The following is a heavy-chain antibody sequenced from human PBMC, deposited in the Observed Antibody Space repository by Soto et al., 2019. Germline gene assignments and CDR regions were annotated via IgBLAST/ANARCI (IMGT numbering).Heavy chain of an antibody. D-gene: IGHD6-19*01. Sequence: GGSLRLSCAASGFTFSSYWMSWVRQAPGKGLEWVANIKQDGSEKYYVDPLKGRFTISRDNAKNSLYLQMNSLRAEDTAVYYCARSPRLRIAVAVYYYYMDVWGKGTTVTVSS. CDR3: ARSPRLRIAVAVYYYYMDV. CDR1: GFTFSSYW. V-gene: IGHV3-7*01. J-gene: IGHJ6*03. CDR2: IKQDGSEK.